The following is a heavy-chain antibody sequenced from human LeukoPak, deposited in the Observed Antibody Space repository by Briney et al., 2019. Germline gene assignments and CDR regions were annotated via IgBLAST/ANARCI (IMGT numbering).Heavy chain of an antibody. J-gene: IGHJ4*02. D-gene: IGHD3-22*01. V-gene: IGHV1-2*02. Sequence: ASVKVSCKASGYTFTGYYMHWVRQAPGQGLEWMGWINPNSGGTNYAQKFQGRVTMTRDTSISTAYMELSRLRSDDTAVYYCARDLHTYYYDSRGYSPDYWGQEPLVPVSS. CDR3: ARDLHTYYYDSRGYSPDY. CDR1: GYTFTGYY. CDR2: INPNSGGT.